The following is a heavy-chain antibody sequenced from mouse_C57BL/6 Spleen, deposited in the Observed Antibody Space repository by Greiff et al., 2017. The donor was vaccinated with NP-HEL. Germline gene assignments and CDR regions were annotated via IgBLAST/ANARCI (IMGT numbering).Heavy chain of an antibody. CDR3: AGPDDYDGYFDY. D-gene: IGHD2-4*01. CDR2: ISSGSSTI. J-gene: IGHJ2*01. Sequence: VQLKDSGGGLVKPGGSLKLSCAASGFTFSDSGMHWVRQAPEKGLEWVAYISSGSSTIYYADPVKGRFTIPRNNAKNTLFLQMTSLRSEDTAMYDCAGPDDYDGYFDYWGQGTTLTVSS. V-gene: IGHV5-17*01. CDR1: GFTFSDSG.